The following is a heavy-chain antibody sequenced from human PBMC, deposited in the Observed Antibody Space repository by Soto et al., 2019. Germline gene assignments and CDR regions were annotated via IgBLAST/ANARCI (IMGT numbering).Heavy chain of an antibody. CDR2: TRHDGSNT. Sequence: QVQLVESGGGVVQPGRSLRLSCAASGFNFRGYGMHWVRQAPGKGLEWVAITRHDGSNTYYADSVRGRFTISRDNSKNTLYRQMNSLRVEDTAVYYCARDGVGATTYFGYLDYWGQGTLITVSP. CDR1: GFNFRGYG. D-gene: IGHD1-26*01. CDR3: ARDGVGATTYFGYLDY. J-gene: IGHJ4*02. V-gene: IGHV3-33*01.